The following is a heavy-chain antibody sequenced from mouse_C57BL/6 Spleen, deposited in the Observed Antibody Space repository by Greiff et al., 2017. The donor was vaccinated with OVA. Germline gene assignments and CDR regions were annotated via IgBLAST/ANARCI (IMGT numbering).Heavy chain of an antibody. J-gene: IGHJ2*01. CDR3: ARGETAQAVDY. CDR1: GYTFTSYW. Sequence: QVQLQQPGAELVRPGSSVKLSCKASGYTFTSYWMHWVKQRPIQGLEWIGNIDPSDSETRYNQKFKDKATLTVDKSSSTAYMQLSSLTSEDSAVYYCARGETAQAVDYWGQGTTLTVSS. CDR2: IDPSDSET. D-gene: IGHD3-2*02. V-gene: IGHV1-52*01.